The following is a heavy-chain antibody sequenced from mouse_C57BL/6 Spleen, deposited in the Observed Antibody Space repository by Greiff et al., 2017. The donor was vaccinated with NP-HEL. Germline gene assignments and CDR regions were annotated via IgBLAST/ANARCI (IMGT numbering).Heavy chain of an antibody. D-gene: IGHD1-1*01. CDR2: IYPGDGDT. CDR1: GYAFSSSW. CDR3: ARWYGHYAMDY. V-gene: IGHV1-82*01. J-gene: IGHJ4*01. Sequence: QVQLQQSGPELVKPGASVKISCKASGYAFSSSWMNWVKQRPGKGLEWIGRIYPGDGDTNYNGKFKGKATLTADKSSSTAYMQLSSLTSEDSAVYFCARWYGHYAMDYRGQGTSVTVSS.